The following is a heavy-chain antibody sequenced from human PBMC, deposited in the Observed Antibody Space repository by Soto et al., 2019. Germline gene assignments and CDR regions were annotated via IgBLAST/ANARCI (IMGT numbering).Heavy chain of an antibody. CDR3: ARAYGSGYMDV. D-gene: IGHD3-10*01. CDR1: GGSISSGGYY. V-gene: IGHV4-31*03. Sequence: QVQLQESGPGLVKPSQTLSLTCTVSGGSISSGGYYWSWIRQHPGKGLEWIGYIYYSGSTYYNPSLKSRVTLSVDPSKNQFSLKLSSVTSADTAVYYCARAYGSGYMDVWGQGTTVTVSS. CDR2: IYYSGST. J-gene: IGHJ6*02.